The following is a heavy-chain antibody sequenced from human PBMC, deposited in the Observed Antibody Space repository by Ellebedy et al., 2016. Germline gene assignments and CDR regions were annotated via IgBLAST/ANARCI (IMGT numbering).Heavy chain of an antibody. D-gene: IGHD3-10*01. CDR2: ISSDGRAK. V-gene: IGHV3-33*05. CDR1: GFTFSRYG. J-gene: IGHJ3*02. CDR3: ARDGDYYGSGSPTPWGRSPAFDI. Sequence: GGSLRLXXAASGFTFSRYGMQWVRQAPAKGLEWVAVISSDGRAKYYVDSVKGRFTISRDNAKNSLYLQMNSLRAEDTAVYYCARDGDYYGSGSPTPWGRSPAFDIWGQGTMVTVSS.